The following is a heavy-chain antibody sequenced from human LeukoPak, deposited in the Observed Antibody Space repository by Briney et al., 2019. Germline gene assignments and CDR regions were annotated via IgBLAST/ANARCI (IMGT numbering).Heavy chain of an antibody. CDR2: ISYDGSNK. Sequence: GRSLRLSCAASGFTFSSYAMHWVRQAPGKGLEWVAVISYDGSNKYYADSVKGRFTISRDNSKNTLYLQMNSLRAEDTAVYYCARDTETYYYGSGNGFFDYWGQGTLVTVSS. CDR3: ARDTETYYYGSGNGFFDY. V-gene: IGHV3-30-3*01. J-gene: IGHJ4*02. D-gene: IGHD3-10*01. CDR1: GFTFSSYA.